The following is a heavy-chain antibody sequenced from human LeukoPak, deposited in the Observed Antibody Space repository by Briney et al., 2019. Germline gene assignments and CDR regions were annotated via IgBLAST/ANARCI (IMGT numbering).Heavy chain of an antibody. CDR2: ISAYNGNT. J-gene: IGHJ6*02. CDR3: ARGPNSSGWPYYYYGMDV. CDR1: GYTFTSYG. D-gene: IGHD6-19*01. V-gene: IGHV1-18*01. Sequence: ASVKVSCTASGYTFTSYGISWVRQAPGQGLEWMGWISAYNGNTNYAQKLQGRVTMTTDTSTSTAYMELRSLRSDDTAVYYCARGPNSSGWPYYYYGMDVWGQGTTVTVSS.